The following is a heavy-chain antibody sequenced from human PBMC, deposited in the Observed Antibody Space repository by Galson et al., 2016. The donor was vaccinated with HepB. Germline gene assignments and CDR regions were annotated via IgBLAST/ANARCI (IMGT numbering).Heavy chain of an antibody. CDR2: ISGDGVTT. Sequence: SLRLSCAASGFTFSESAMSWVRQAPGKGLEWVSAISGDGVTTHYADSVKGHFTMSRDISKNTLYLQMNSLRAEDTAVYYCAKGGAYDHWGQGTLVTVSS. D-gene: IGHD1-26*01. J-gene: IGHJ5*02. V-gene: IGHV3-23*01. CDR1: GFTFSESA. CDR3: AKGGAYDH.